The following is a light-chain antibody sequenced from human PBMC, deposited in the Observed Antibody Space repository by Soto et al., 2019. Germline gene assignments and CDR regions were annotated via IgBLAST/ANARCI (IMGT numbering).Light chain of an antibody. CDR3: QHYNNWPPWT. CDR1: QSVSSN. V-gene: IGKV3-15*01. J-gene: IGKJ1*01. Sequence: EIVMTQSPATLSVSPGERATLSCRASQSVSSNFAWYQQKPGQAPRLLIFGASTRSTGIPARFSGSGSGTEFTLTISSLQYEDFAVYYGQHYNNWPPWTFGRGTKVEIK. CDR2: GAS.